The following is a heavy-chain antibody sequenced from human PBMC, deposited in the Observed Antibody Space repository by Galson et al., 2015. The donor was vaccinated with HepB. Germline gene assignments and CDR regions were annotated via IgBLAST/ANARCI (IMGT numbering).Heavy chain of an antibody. D-gene: IGHD1/OR15-1a*01. Sequence: SVKVSCKASGYTFTSYGISWVRQAPGQGLEWMGWISGYNDNTNYGENFQGRVTMTTDTSTSTAYLELRSLRSDDTAVYYCARNTSDKGALDIWDQGTMVTVSS. J-gene: IGHJ3*02. CDR2: ISGYNDNT. CDR3: ARNTSDKGALDI. CDR1: GYTFTSYG. V-gene: IGHV1-18*01.